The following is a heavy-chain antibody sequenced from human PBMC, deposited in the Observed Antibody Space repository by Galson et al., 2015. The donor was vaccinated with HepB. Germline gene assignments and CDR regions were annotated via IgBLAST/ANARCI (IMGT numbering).Heavy chain of an antibody. Sequence: LRLSCAASGFTFSSYSMNWVRQAPGKGLEWVSSISSSSSYIYYADSVKGRFTISRDNAKNSLYLQMNSLRAEDTAVYYCARVEEYYDILTGYYDYYYYGMDVWGQWTTVTVSS. J-gene: IGHJ6*02. CDR3: ARVEEYYDILTGYYDYYYYGMDV. D-gene: IGHD3-9*01. V-gene: IGHV3-21*01. CDR1: GFTFSSYS. CDR2: ISSSSSYI.